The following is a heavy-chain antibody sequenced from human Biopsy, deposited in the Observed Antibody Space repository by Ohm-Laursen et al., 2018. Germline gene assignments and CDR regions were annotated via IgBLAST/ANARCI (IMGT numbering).Heavy chain of an antibody. Sequence: SLRLSCAASGSTYTTFAMSWVRQAPGKGPEWVSTISANGATPYYADSVKGRFTISRDNSKNTLYLQMNSVRADDTAIYYCAKGGSITIFGVVINNCFDPWGQGTRVTVSS. V-gene: IGHV3-23*01. J-gene: IGHJ5*02. CDR3: AKGGSITIFGVVINNCFDP. CDR2: ISANGATP. D-gene: IGHD3-3*01. CDR1: GSTYTTFA.